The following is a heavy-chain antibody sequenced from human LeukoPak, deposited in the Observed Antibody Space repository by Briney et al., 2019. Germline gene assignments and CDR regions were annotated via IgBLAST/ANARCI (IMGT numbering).Heavy chain of an antibody. J-gene: IGHJ4*02. CDR3: ARVKGRAAGVTDY. CDR1: GGSFSGYY. D-gene: IGHD6-13*01. V-gene: IGHV4-34*01. Sequence: SETLSLTCAVYGGSFSGYYWSWIRQPPGKGLEWIGEINHSGSTNYNPSLKSRVTISVDTSKNQFSLKLSSVTAADTAVYYCARVKGRAAGVTDYWGQGTLVTVS. CDR2: INHSGST.